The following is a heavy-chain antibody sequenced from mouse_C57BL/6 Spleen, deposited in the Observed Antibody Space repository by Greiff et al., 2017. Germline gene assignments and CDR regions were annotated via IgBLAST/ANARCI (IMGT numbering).Heavy chain of an antibody. CDR2: ISYDGSN. CDR1: GYSITSGYY. D-gene: IGHD1-2*01. J-gene: IGHJ2*01. V-gene: IGHV3-6*01. Sequence: EVKLVESGPGLVKPSQSLSLTCSVTGYSITSGYYWNWIRQFPGNKLEWMGYISYDGSNNYNPSLKNRISITRDTSKNQFFLKLNSVTTEDTATYYCARDGYLEYYFDYWGQGTTLTVSS. CDR3: ARDGYLEYYFDY.